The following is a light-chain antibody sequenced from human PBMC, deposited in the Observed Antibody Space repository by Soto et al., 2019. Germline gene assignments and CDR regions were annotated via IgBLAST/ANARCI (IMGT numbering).Light chain of an antibody. V-gene: IGKV4-1*01. J-gene: IGKJ1*01. Sequence: DIVMTQSPDSVTASLGERATINCKSSQSALYSSNNKNYLAWYQQKPGQPPNLLIYWASTRESGVPDRFSGSGSGTNFTLTISSLLAEDVAVYFCQQYYSSPRTFGQGTRVEIK. CDR2: WAS. CDR3: QQYYSSPRT. CDR1: QSALYSSNNKNY.